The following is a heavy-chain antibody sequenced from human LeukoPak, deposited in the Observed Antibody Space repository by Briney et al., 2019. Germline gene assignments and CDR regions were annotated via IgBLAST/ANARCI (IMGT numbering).Heavy chain of an antibody. CDR1: GFTFSSHW. CDR3: AKDLAIMVVVNFNY. D-gene: IGHD3-22*01. CDR2: ISGSGGNT. J-gene: IGHJ4*02. V-gene: IGHV3-23*01. Sequence: GGSLRLSCAASGFTFSSHWMHWARQAPGKGLEWVSAISGSGGNTYYADSVKGRFTISRDNSKNTLYLQMNSLRAEDTAVYYCAKDLAIMVVVNFNYWGQGTLVTVSS.